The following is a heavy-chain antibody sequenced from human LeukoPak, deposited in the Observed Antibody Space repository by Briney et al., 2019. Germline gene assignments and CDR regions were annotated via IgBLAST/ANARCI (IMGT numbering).Heavy chain of an antibody. CDR3: ATYYDRSRSPTDY. CDR2: VHPSEGT. J-gene: IGHJ4*02. V-gene: IGHV4-4*02. Sequence: SETLSLTCAVSGGSVSHSNWWTWVRQSPGKGLEWIGEVHPSEGTNYNPSLKSRFTISLDKSKNQFSLELNSVTAAATAIYYCATYYDRSRSPTDYWGQRTLVTVSS. CDR1: GGSVSHSNW. D-gene: IGHD3-22*01.